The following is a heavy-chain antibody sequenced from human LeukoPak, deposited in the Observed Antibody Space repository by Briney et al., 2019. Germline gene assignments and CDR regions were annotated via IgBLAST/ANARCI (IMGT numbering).Heavy chain of an antibody. Sequence: GASVKVSCKASGYTFTGYYMHWVRQAPGQGLEWMGWINPNSGGTNYAQKFQGRVTMTRDTSISTAYMELSRLRSDDTAVYYCARDGAGIAAAVLVDNWFDPWGQGTLVTVSS. CDR3: ARDGAGIAAAVLVDNWFDP. J-gene: IGHJ5*02. V-gene: IGHV1-2*02. D-gene: IGHD6-13*01. CDR2: INPNSGGT. CDR1: GYTFTGYY.